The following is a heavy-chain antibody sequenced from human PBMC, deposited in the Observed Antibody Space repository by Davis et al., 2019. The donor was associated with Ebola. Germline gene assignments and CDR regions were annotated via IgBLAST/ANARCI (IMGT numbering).Heavy chain of an antibody. CDR3: ARDRPGVDTTMGTPIYYYYYGMDV. V-gene: IGHV3-23*01. D-gene: IGHD5-18*01. CDR2: ISGSGGST. CDR1: GFTFSSYA. J-gene: IGHJ6*02. Sequence: GESLKISCAASGFTFSSYAMSWVRQAPGKGLEWVSTISGSGGSTYYADSVKGRFTISRDNSKNTLYLQMNSLRAEDTAVYYCARDRPGVDTTMGTPIYYYYYGMDVWGQGTTVTVSS.